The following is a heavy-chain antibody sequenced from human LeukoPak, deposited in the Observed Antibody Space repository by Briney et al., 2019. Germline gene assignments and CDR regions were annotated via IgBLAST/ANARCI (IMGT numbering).Heavy chain of an antibody. V-gene: IGHV3-66*02. CDR1: GFTVSRNY. D-gene: IGHD3-22*01. CDR3: ASTPRYDSSGYYDGIQN. CDR2: IYSGGST. Sequence: GGSLRLSCAASGFTVSRNYMSWVRQAPGKGLEWVSVIYSGGSTYYADSVKGRFTISRDNSKTTLYLQMNSLRAEDTAVYYCASTPRYDSSGYYDGIQNWGQGTLVTVSS. J-gene: IGHJ4*02.